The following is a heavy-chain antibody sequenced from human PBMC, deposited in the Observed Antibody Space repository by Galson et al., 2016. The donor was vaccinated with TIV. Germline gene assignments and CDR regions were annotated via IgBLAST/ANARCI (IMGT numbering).Heavy chain of an antibody. J-gene: IGHJ3*02. D-gene: IGHD2-21*01. V-gene: IGHV3-74*03. CDR1: GFTFSNYW. CDR2: INSYGSST. Sequence: SLRLSCAASGFTFSNYWMHWVRQAPGKGLVGVSRINSYGSSTTYADSVKGRFTISRDNAKNTLYLQMNSLRAEDTAVYYCAREPYSPLMLDIWGQGTMVTVS. CDR3: AREPYSPLMLDI.